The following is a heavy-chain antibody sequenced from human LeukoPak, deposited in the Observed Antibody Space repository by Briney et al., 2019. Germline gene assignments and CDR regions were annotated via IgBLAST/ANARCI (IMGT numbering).Heavy chain of an antibody. CDR3: ARMGDPATVTADY. Sequence: SETLSLTCTVSGGSISSYYWSWIRQPPGKGLEWIGYIYYSGSTNYNPSLKSRVTISVDTSKNQFSLKLSSVTAADTAVYYCARMGDPATVTADYWGQGTLVTVSS. CDR2: IYYSGST. V-gene: IGHV4-59*12. J-gene: IGHJ4*02. D-gene: IGHD4-17*01. CDR1: GGSISSYY.